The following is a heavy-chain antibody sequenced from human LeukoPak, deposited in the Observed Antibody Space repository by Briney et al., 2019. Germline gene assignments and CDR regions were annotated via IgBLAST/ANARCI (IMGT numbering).Heavy chain of an antibody. V-gene: IGHV3-30*02. CDR1: GFTFGIYG. Sequence: GGSLRLSCAASGFTFGIYGMHWVRQAPGKGLEWVAFIRPDGSNKYYADSVKGRFTISRDNSKNTLYLQMDSLRAEDTAVYYCAKDKGYAFDYWGQGTLVTVSS. J-gene: IGHJ4*02. CDR2: IRPDGSNK. CDR3: AKDKGYAFDY. D-gene: IGHD1-1*01.